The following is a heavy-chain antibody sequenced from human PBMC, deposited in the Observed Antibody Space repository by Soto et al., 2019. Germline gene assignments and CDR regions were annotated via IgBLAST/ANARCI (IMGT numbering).Heavy chain of an antibody. V-gene: IGHV3-48*03. D-gene: IGHD1-1*01. CDR1: GFTFSSYE. J-gene: IGHJ4*02. CDR2: ISSTGSGT. Sequence: EVQLVESGGDLVQPGGSLRLSCAASGFTFSSYEMHWVRQAPGKGLEWISYISSTGSGTHYADSVKGRVTISRDNARNSLALQMNSLRAEDTAIYYCVRDLHEPLPADVLQVANWGQGTQVTVSS. CDR3: VRDLHEPLPADVLQVAN.